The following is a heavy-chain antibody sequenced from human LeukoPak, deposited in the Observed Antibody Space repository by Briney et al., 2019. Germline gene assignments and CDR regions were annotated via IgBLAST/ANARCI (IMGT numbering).Heavy chain of an antibody. CDR3: ARGSTMIVVVITPYYFDY. CDR2: INHSGST. V-gene: IGHV4-34*01. Sequence: SETLSLTCAVYGGSFSGYYWSWIRQPPGKGLEWIGEINHSGSTNYNPSLKGRVTISVDTSKNQFYLKLSSVTAADTAVYYCARGSTMIVVVITPYYFDYWGQGTLVTVSS. D-gene: IGHD3-22*01. J-gene: IGHJ4*02. CDR1: GGSFSGYY.